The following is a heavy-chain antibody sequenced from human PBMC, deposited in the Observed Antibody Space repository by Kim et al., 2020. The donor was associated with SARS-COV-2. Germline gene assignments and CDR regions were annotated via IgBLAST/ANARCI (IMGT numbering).Heavy chain of an antibody. Sequence: SVKGRFTISRDNSKNTLYLQMNSLRAEDTAVYYCASPGGLYYDSSGYYPYWGQGTLVTVSS. J-gene: IGHJ4*02. CDR3: ASPGGLYYDSSGYYPY. D-gene: IGHD3-22*01. V-gene: IGHV3-30*01.